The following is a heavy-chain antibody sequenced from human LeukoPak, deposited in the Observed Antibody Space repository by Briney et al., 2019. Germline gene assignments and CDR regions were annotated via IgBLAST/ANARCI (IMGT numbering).Heavy chain of an antibody. D-gene: IGHD1-26*01. CDR3: ARVNGSYLPPYYYYYGMDV. J-gene: IGHJ6*02. V-gene: IGHV1-46*01. CDR1: GYTFTSYY. Sequence: EASVKVSCKASGYTFTSYYMHWVRQAPGQGLEWMGIINPSGGSTSYAQKFQGRVTMTRDTSTSTVYMGLSSLRSEDTAVYYCARVNGSYLPPYYYYYGMDVWGQGTTVTVSS. CDR2: INPSGGST.